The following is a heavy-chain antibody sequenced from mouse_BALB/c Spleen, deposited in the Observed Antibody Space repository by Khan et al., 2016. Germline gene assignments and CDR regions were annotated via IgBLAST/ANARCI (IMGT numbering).Heavy chain of an antibody. D-gene: IGHD2-2*01. CDR1: AFTFSNYW. CDR2: IRLKSNIYAT. CDR3: TRGISYGYDGGVYAMDY. J-gene: IGHJ4*01. V-gene: IGHV6-6*02. Sequence: EVKLEESGGGLVQPGRSMKLSCIASAFTFSNYWMNWVRQSPEKGLEWVAEIRLKSNIYATHYAESVKGRFTISRDDSKSSVYLQMNNLRAEDTGIYYCTRGISYGYDGGVYAMDYWGQGTSVTVSS.